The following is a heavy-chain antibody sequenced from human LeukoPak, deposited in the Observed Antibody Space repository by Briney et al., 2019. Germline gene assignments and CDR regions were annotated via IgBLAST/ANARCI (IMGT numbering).Heavy chain of an antibody. Sequence: GGSLRLSCAASGFTFSSYGMHWVRQAPGKGLEWVAFIWYDGSNKYYADSVKGRFTISRDNSKNTLYLQMNSLRAEDTAVYYCAKDRSSWYPPFDYWGQGTLVTVSS. CDR2: IWYDGSNK. CDR3: AKDRSSWYPPFDY. J-gene: IGHJ4*02. D-gene: IGHD6-13*01. V-gene: IGHV3-30*02. CDR1: GFTFSSYG.